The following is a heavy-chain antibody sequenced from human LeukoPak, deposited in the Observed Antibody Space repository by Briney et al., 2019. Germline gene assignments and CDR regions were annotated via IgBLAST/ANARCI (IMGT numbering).Heavy chain of an antibody. D-gene: IGHD5-18*01. CDR2: MNPDSGNT. CDR1: GYTFTSYD. J-gene: IGHJ4*02. V-gene: IGHV1-8*01. CDR3: AKRGYSYGDFDY. Sequence: ASVKVSCKASGYTFTSYDINWVRQATGQGLGWMGWMNPDSGNTGYAQKFQGRVTMTRNTSISTAYMELSSLRSEDTAAYYCAKRGYSYGDFDYWGQGTLVTVSS.